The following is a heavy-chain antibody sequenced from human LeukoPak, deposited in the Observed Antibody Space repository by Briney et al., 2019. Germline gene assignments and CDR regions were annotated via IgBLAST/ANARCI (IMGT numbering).Heavy chain of an antibody. J-gene: IGHJ4*02. CDR1: GFTFSDYY. D-gene: IGHD3-22*01. CDR3: AGAPYYYDSSGYSDN. Sequence: GGSLRLSCAASGFTFSDYYMSWIRQAPGKGLEWVSYISSSGSTIYYADSVKGRFTISRDNAKNSLYLQMNSLRAEDTAVYYCAGAPYYYDSSGYSDNWGQGTLVPVSS. V-gene: IGHV3-11*01. CDR2: ISSSGSTI.